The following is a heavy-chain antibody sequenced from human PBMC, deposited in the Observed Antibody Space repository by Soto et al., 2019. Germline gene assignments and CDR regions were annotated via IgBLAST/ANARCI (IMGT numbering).Heavy chain of an antibody. J-gene: IGHJ6*02. CDR1: GGTFSSYT. V-gene: IGHV1-69*02. D-gene: IGHD6-13*01. CDR2: IIPILGIA. CDR3: AISIAAAEGYYGMDV. Sequence: QVQLVQSGAEVKKPGSSVKVSCKASGGTFSSYTISWVRQAPGQGLEWMGRIIPILGIANYAQKFQGRVTITADKSTSTAYRELSSLRSEDTAVYYCAISIAAAEGYYGMDVWGQGTTVTVSS.